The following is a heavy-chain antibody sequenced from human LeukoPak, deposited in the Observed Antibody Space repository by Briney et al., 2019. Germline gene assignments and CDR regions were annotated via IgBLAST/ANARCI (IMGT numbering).Heavy chain of an antibody. Sequence: GGSLRLSCAASGFTVSSNYMSWVRQAPGKGLEWVSVIYSGGSTYYADSVKGRFTISRHNSKNTLYLQMNSLRAEDTAVYYCAKDRGKRGDYVFDYWGQGTLVTVSS. CDR3: AKDRGKRGDYVFDY. CDR1: GFTVSSNY. V-gene: IGHV3-53*04. J-gene: IGHJ4*02. D-gene: IGHD4-17*01. CDR2: IYSGGST.